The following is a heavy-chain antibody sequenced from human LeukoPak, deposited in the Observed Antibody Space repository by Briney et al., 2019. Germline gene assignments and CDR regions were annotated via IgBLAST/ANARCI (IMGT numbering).Heavy chain of an antibody. J-gene: IGHJ5*02. CDR1: GFTFSSYG. CDR2: ISYDGSNK. V-gene: IGHV3-30*19. Sequence: GGSLRLSCAASGFTFSSYGMHWVRQAPGKGLEWVAVISYDGSNKYYADSVKGRFTISRDNSKNTLYLQMNSLRAEDTAVYYCARDRTSQWLVLEGWFDPWGQGTLVTVSS. D-gene: IGHD6-19*01. CDR3: ARDRTSQWLVLEGWFDP.